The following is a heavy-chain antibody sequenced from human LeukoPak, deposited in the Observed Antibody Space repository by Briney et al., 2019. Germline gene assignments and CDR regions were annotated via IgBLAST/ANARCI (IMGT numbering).Heavy chain of an antibody. CDR3: AKDLREKEQWLVPNYFDY. D-gene: IGHD6-19*01. CDR1: GFTFSSYW. V-gene: IGHV3-74*01. CDR2: INSDGSST. Sequence: PGGSLRLSCAASGFTFSSYWMHWVRQAPGKGLVWVSRINSDGSSTSYADSVKGRFTISRDNSKNTLYLQMNSLRAEDTAVYYCAKDLREKEQWLVPNYFDYWGQGTLVTVSS. J-gene: IGHJ4*02.